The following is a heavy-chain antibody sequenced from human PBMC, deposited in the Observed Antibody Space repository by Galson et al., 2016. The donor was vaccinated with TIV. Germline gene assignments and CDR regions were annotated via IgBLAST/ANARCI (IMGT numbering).Heavy chain of an antibody. Sequence: SVKVSCKASGYTFTSYDINWVRQATGQGLELMGWMNPNSRHTGYAQKFRGRDTMTRNTSVRTAYMARSSLRSEDTAVDYRARSGDYGDYWGQGTLVTVTS. D-gene: IGHD4-17*01. CDR3: ARSGDYGDY. CDR1: GYTFTSYD. V-gene: IGHV1-8*02. CDR2: MNPNSRHT. J-gene: IGHJ4*02.